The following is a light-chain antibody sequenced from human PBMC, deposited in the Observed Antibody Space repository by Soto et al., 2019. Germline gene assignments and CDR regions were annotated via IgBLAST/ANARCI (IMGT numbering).Light chain of an antibody. Sequence: QSALTQPASVSGSPGQSITISCTGTSSDVGGYNYVFWYQQHPGKAPKLMIYDVSNRPSGVSNRFSGSKSGNTASLTISGLQAEDEADYYCSSYTSSSTPYWVFGGGTQLTVL. CDR2: DVS. CDR1: SSDVGGYNY. J-gene: IGLJ3*02. CDR3: SSYTSSSTPYWV. V-gene: IGLV2-14*01.